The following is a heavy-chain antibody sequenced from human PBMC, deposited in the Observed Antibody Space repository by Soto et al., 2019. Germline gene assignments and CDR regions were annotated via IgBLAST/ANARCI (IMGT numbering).Heavy chain of an antibody. D-gene: IGHD2-15*01. J-gene: IGHJ6*02. V-gene: IGHV3-30*18. CDR2: ISYDGSNK. CDR3: AKVISGGYCSGGSCLHYGMDV. Sequence: LRLSCAASGFTFSSYGMHWVRQAPGKGLEWVAVISYDGSNKYYADSVKGRFTISRDNSKNTLYLQMNSLRAEDTAVYYCAKVISGGYCSGGSCLHYGMDVWGQGTTVTVSS. CDR1: GFTFSSYG.